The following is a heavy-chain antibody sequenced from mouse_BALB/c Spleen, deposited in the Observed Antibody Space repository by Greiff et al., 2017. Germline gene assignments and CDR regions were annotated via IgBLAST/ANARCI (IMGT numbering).Heavy chain of an antibody. CDR1: GYSITSDYA. CDR2: ISYSGST. V-gene: IGHV3-2*02. D-gene: IGHD4-1*01. CDR3: ARGSNWYYAMDY. J-gene: IGHJ4*01. Sequence: EVKLQESGPGLVKPSQSLSLTCTVTGYSITSDYAWNWIRQFPGNKLEWMGYISYSGSTSYNPSLKSRISITRDTSKNQFFLQLNSVTTEDTATYYCARGSNWYYAMDYWGQGTSVTVSS.